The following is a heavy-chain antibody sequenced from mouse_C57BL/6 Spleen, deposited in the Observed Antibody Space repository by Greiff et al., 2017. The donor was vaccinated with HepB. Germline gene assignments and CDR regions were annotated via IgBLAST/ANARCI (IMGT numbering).Heavy chain of an antibody. Sequence: VQLQQSGPVLVKPGASVKMSCKASGYTFTDYYMNWVKQSHGKSLEWIGVINPYNGGTSYNQKFKGKATLTVDKSSSTAYMELNSLTSEDSAVYSCARGNYYGSNWYFGGWGTGTTVTVSS. D-gene: IGHD1-1*01. CDR2: INPYNGGT. J-gene: IGHJ1*03. CDR3: ARGNYYGSNWYFGG. V-gene: IGHV1-19*01. CDR1: GYTFTDYY.